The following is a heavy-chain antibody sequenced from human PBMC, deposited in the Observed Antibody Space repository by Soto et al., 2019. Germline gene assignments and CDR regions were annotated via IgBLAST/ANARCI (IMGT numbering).Heavy chain of an antibody. CDR1: GFSLSTSGVG. J-gene: IGHJ4*02. Sequence: QITLKESGPTLVKPTQPLTLTCTFSGFSLSTSGVGLGWIRQPPGKALEWLALIYWDDDKRYSPSLKSRLTITEDTSKNQVVLTMTNMDPVETATYYCAHRQRTVYFDYWGQGTLVTVSS. CDR2: IYWDDDK. CDR3: AHRQRTVYFDY. V-gene: IGHV2-5*02. D-gene: IGHD4-17*01.